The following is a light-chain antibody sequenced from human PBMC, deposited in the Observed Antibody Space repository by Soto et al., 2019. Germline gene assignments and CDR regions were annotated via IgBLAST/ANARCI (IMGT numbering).Light chain of an antibody. V-gene: IGLV2-8*01. CDR3: SSYAGSNNEV. Sequence: QSALTQPPSASGSPGQSVTISCTGTNSDIGGYNYVSWYQHHPGKAPKLMIYEVSKRPSGVPDRFYGSKSGNTASLTVSGLQAEDEADYYCSSYAGSNNEVFGTGTKLTVL. J-gene: IGLJ1*01. CDR2: EVS. CDR1: NSDIGGYNY.